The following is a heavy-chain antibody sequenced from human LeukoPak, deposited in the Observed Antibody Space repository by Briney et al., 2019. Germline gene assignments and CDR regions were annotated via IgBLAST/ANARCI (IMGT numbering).Heavy chain of an antibody. Sequence: QPGGSLRLSCAASRFTLSTYWMSWVLQAPGKGREWVAHIKQDGSQEYYVDSVKGRFTISRDSAKNSLYLQMNSLRAEDTAVYYCARGVPYDSWSGPHYSDYWGQGTLVTVSS. CDR1: RFTLSTYW. D-gene: IGHD3-3*01. CDR3: ARGVPYDSWSGPHYSDY. CDR2: IKQDGSQE. J-gene: IGHJ4*02. V-gene: IGHV3-7*01.